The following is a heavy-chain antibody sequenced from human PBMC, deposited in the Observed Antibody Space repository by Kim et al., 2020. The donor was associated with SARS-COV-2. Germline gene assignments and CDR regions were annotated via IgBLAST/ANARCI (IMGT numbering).Heavy chain of an antibody. J-gene: IGHJ6*03. CDR3: ARTVRSDYYYMDV. CDR1: GGSISSSSYY. Sequence: SETLSLTCTVSGGSISSSSYYWGWIRQPPGKGLEWIGSIYYSGSTYYNSSLKSRVKMSVDTSKNQFSLKLSSVTAADTAVYYCARTVRSDYYYMDVWGKGTTVTVAS. V-gene: IGHV4-39*01. D-gene: IGHD3-10*01. CDR2: IYYSGST.